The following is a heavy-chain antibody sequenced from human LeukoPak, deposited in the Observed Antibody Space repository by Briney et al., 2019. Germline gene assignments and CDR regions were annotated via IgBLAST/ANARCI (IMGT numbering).Heavy chain of an antibody. CDR1: GFTFSSYA. V-gene: IGHV3-23*01. D-gene: IGHD6-19*01. Sequence: PGGSLRLSCAASGFTFSSYAMSWVRQAPGKGLEWVSLISGSGGSKYYADSVKGRFTISRDNSKKTMYLQMSSLRAEDTAVYCCAKGLGAVAGEAFDIWGQGTTVTVSS. CDR2: ISGSGGSK. J-gene: IGHJ3*02. CDR3: AKGLGAVAGEAFDI.